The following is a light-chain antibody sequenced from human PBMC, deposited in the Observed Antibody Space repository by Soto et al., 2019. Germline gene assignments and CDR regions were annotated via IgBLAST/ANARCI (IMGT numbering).Light chain of an antibody. CDR2: VAS. CDR3: LQDFNYPWT. J-gene: IGKJ1*01. CDR1: QGIGKD. Sequence: AIEMTQSPSSLSASVGDTVTITCRASQGIGKDLSWFQQRPWKAPKLLLYVASGLQNVVPSRFSGSGSGTDFTLTIIGLQPEDFATYFCLQDFNYPWTFGQGTTVEI. V-gene: IGKV1-6*01.